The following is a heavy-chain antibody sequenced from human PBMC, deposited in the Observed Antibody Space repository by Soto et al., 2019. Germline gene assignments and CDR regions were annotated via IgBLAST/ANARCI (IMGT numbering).Heavy chain of an antibody. V-gene: IGHV1-3*01. CDR2: INAGNGNT. Sequence: GASVKVSCKASGYTFTSYAMHWVRQAPGQRLEWMGWINAGNGNTKYSQKFQGRVTITRDTSASTAYMELSSLRSEDTAVYYCAAAYSSSWYPLTAIDYWGQGTLVTVSS. D-gene: IGHD6-13*01. CDR3: AAAYSSSWYPLTAIDY. J-gene: IGHJ4*02. CDR1: GYTFTSYA.